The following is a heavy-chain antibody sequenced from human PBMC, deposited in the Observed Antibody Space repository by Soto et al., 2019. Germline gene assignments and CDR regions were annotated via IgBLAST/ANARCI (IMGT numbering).Heavy chain of an antibody. J-gene: IGHJ6*02. D-gene: IGHD1-1*01. Sequence: QVHLVQSGLEVRKPGASVRLSCKASGYTFTSHGISWVRQAPGQGLEWVGWISPFNGRRDIGDSFQGRVSMSTDTGSAYMEVRGLRFDDTAIYFCGRCIQPSVPSATHVWGQGTTVIVSS. CDR2: ISPFNGRR. V-gene: IGHV1-18*01. CDR1: GYTFTSHG. CDR3: GRCIQPSVPSATHV.